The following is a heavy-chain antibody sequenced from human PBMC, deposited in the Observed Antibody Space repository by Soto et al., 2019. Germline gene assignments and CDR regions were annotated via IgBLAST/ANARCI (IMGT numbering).Heavy chain of an antibody. CDR2: IYYSGIT. Sequence: SETLSLTCAVSGGTISSYYWSWIRQPPGKGLEWIGYIYYSGITDYNPSLKSRVTISVDTSKSQFSLKLSSVTAADTAVYYCARGGGVYYFDYWGQGTLVTVSS. D-gene: IGHD2-8*02. CDR3: ARGGGVYYFDY. V-gene: IGHV4-59*01. J-gene: IGHJ4*02. CDR1: GGTISSYY.